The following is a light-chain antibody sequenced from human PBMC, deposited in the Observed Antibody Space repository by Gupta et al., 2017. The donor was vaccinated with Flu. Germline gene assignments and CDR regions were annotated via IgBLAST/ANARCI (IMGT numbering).Light chain of an antibody. CDR1: NIDVGRYNL. J-gene: IGLJ1*01. V-gene: IGLV2-23*02. Sequence: QSALTQPASVSGSPGQSITISCAGSNIDVGRYNLVSWFQQLPGKAPQLIIYEVSKRPSGVSHRFSGSKSGDTASLTIAGREAEDEDDYYCCSYAEDYVFGSGTKVTVL. CDR3: CSYAEDYV. CDR2: EVS.